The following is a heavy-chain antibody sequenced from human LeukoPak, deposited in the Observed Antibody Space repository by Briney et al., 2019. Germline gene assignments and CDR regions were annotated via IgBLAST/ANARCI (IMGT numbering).Heavy chain of an antibody. CDR2: IGTPDGNE. V-gene: IGHV3-23*01. CDR1: GLTFSSYA. Sequence: GGSLRLSCAASGLTFSSYAMTWVRQAPGKGLEWVSVIGTPDGNEHYADSVRGRFTISRDNSKDTLYLQMDSLRAEDTAVYYCAKGSGSSCYSPCDYWGQGILVTVSS. CDR3: AKGSGSSCYSPCDY. J-gene: IGHJ4*02. D-gene: IGHD2-15*01.